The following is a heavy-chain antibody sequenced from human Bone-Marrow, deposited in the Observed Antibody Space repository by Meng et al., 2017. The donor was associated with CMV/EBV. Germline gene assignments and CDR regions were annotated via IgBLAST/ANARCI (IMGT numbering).Heavy chain of an antibody. CDR2: ISGYNGLT. V-gene: IGHV1-18*01. Sequence: ASVKVSCKTSGYPFISYGISWVRQAPGKGLEWMGWISGYNGLTNYAQSFQGRLTLTTDTSTSTADMDLRNLRSYDTAVYFCARDYYDIEGHEYDCFGSWGQGTLVTVSS. J-gene: IGHJ5*01. CDR1: GYPFISYG. CDR3: ARDYYDIEGHEYDCFGS. D-gene: IGHD3-16*01.